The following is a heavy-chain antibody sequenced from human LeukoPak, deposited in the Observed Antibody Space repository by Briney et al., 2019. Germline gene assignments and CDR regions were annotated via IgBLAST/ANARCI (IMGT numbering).Heavy chain of an antibody. CDR1: GYTLTGYY. Sequence: GASVKVSCKASGYTLTGYYMNWVRQAPGQGLEWMGWINPNSGGTNYGQKFQGRVTMTRDTSISTAYMELSRLRSDDTAVYYCAYSSSWQNWFDPWGQGTLVTVSS. CDR2: INPNSGGT. J-gene: IGHJ5*02. CDR3: AYSSSWQNWFDP. V-gene: IGHV1-2*02. D-gene: IGHD6-13*01.